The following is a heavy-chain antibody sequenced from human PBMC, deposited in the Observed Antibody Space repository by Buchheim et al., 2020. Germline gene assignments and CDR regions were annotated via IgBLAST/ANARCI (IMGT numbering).Heavy chain of an antibody. D-gene: IGHD4-17*01. CDR1: GGTFSSYT. Sequence: QVQLVQSGAEVKKPGSSVKVSCKASGGTFSSYTISWVRQAPGQGLEWMGRIIPILGIANYAQKFQGRVTITADKSTITAYMELSSLRSEDTAVYYCAREALSWIYGDYRLGNFDYWGQGTL. V-gene: IGHV1-69*08. J-gene: IGHJ4*02. CDR2: IIPILGIA. CDR3: AREALSWIYGDYRLGNFDY.